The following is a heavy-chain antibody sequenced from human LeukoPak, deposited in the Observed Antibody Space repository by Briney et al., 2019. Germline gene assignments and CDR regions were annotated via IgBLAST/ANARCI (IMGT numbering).Heavy chain of an antibody. V-gene: IGHV4-59*01. D-gene: IGHD3-16*01. CDR2: IYYSGST. CDR1: GGSISSYY. Sequence: SETLSLTCTVSGGSISSYYWSWIRQPPGKGLEWIGYIYYSGSTNYNPSPKSRVTISVDTSKNQFSLKLSSVTAADTAVYYCASQYGDYVGDYYFDYWGQGTLVTVSS. J-gene: IGHJ4*02. CDR3: ASQYGDYVGDYYFDY.